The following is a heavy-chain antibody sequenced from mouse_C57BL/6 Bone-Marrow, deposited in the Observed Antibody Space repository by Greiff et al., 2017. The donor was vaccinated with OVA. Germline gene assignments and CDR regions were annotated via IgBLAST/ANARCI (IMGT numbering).Heavy chain of an antibody. Sequence: EVQLQQSGPGLAKPSQTLSLTCSVTGYSITSDYWNWIRKFPGNKLEYMGYISYSGSTYYNPSHKSRISITRDTSKNQYYLQLNSVTTEDTATYYCARLPYGYALAMDYWGQGTSVTVSS. D-gene: IGHD2-2*01. V-gene: IGHV3-8*01. CDR1: GYSITSDY. CDR2: ISYSGST. J-gene: IGHJ4*01. CDR3: ARLPYGYALAMDY.